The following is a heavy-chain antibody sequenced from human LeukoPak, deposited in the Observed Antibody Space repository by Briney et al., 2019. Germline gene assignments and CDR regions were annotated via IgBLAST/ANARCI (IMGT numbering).Heavy chain of an antibody. D-gene: IGHD1-1*01. Sequence: ASVKVSCKASGYTFTSNDINWVRQATGQGLEWMGWMNPHSASVGYAQEFQGRVIMTWDTSISTAYMELSSLTSDDTAVYYCVRVPQRVPHNWFDPWGQGTLVTVSS. V-gene: IGHV1-8*01. CDR3: VRVPQRVPHNWFDP. J-gene: IGHJ5*02. CDR1: GYTFTSND. CDR2: MNPHSASV.